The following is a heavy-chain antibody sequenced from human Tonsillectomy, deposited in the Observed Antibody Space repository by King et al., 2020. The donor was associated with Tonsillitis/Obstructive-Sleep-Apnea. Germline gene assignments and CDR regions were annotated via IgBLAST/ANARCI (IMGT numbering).Heavy chain of an antibody. V-gene: IGHV3-30*01. CDR3: ARGAAPDY. CDR1: GFTFSDYA. CDR2: ISYDGSHK. J-gene: IGHJ4*02. Sequence: VQLVESGGGVVQPGRSLKLSCAPSGFTFSDYAMYWVRQAPGKGLEWVAVISYDGSHKYYADSVRGRFTISRDSSKNTLYLQMNSLRAEDTAVYYCARGAAPDYWGQGTLVTVSS.